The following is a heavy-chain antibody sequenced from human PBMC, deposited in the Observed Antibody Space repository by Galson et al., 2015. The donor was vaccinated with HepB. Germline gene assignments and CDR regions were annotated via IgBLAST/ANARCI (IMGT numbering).Heavy chain of an antibody. CDR3: AKDRYCSGGSCYSGLSWYFDL. V-gene: IGHV3-30*18. D-gene: IGHD2-15*01. CDR2: ISYDGSNK. J-gene: IGHJ2*01. CDR1: GFTFSSYG. Sequence: LRLSCAASGFTFSSYGMHWVRQAPGKGLEWVAVISYDGSNKYYADSVKGRFTISRDNSKNTLYLQMNSLRAEDTAVYYCAKDRYCSGGSCYSGLSWYFDLWGRGTLVTVSS.